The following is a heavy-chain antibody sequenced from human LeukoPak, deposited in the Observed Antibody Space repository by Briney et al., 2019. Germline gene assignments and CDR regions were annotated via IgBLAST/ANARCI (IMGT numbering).Heavy chain of an antibody. CDR2: IYYSGST. Sequence: SQTLSLTCTVSGGSISSGGYYWSWIRQHPGKGLEWIGYIYYSGSTNYNPSPKSRVTISVDTSKNQFSLKLSSVTAADTAVYYCARQRIQLWLYAFDIWGQGTMVTVSS. CDR1: GGSISSGGYY. D-gene: IGHD5-18*01. V-gene: IGHV4-31*03. CDR3: ARQRIQLWLYAFDI. J-gene: IGHJ3*02.